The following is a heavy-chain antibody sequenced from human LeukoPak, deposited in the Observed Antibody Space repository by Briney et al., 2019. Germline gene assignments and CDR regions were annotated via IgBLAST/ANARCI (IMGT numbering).Heavy chain of an antibody. J-gene: IGHJ4*02. Sequence: ASVKVFCKASGYTFTGYYMHWVRQAPGQGLEWMGWINPNSGGTNYAQKFQGRVTMTRDTSISTAYMELSRLRSDDTAVYYCAREGQSNWNDINYWGQGTLVTVSS. V-gene: IGHV1-2*02. CDR3: AREGQSNWNDINY. D-gene: IGHD1-20*01. CDR1: GYTFTGYY. CDR2: INPNSGGT.